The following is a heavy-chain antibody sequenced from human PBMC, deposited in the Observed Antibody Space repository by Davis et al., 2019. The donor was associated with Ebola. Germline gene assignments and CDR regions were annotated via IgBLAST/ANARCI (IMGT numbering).Heavy chain of an antibody. V-gene: IGHV3-9*01. CDR2: LSWNSGSI. J-gene: IGHJ4*02. CDR3: ANLRSWSRYYFDY. Sequence: GGSLRLSCAASGFTFDDYAMHWVRQAPGKGLEWVSGLSWNSGSIGYADSVKGRFTISRDNAKNSLYLQMNSLRAEDTAVYYCANLRSWSRYYFDYWGQGTLVTVSS. CDR1: GFTFDDYA. D-gene: IGHD6-13*01.